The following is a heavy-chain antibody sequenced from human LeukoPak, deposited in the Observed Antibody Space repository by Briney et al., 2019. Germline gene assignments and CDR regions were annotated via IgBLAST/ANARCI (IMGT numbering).Heavy chain of an antibody. CDR3: AREEVMATIIAYYYGMDV. CDR1: GFTFSSYA. CDR2: ISYDGSNK. V-gene: IGHV3-30*04. J-gene: IGHJ6*02. D-gene: IGHD5-12*01. Sequence: GGSLRLSCAASGFTFSSYAMHWVRQAPGKGLEWVAVISYDGSNKYYADSVKGRFTISRDNSKNTLYLQMNSLRAEDTAVYYCAREEVMATIIAYYYGMDVWGQGTTVTVSS.